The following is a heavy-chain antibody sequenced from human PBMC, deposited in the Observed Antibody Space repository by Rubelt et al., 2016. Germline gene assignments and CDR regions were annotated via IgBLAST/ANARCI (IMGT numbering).Heavy chain of an antibody. CDR3: ARTKTVEMATIPLAY. V-gene: IGHV1-46*01. CDR1: GYTFTSYY. D-gene: IGHD5-24*01. CDR2: INPSGGST. Sequence: QVQLVQSGAEVKKPGASVKVSCKASGYTFTSYYMHWVRQAPGQGLEWMGIINPSGGSTSYAQRFQCRVTRTRDTSTSTVYMELSSLRSEDTAVYYCARTKTVEMATIPLAYWGQGTLVTVSS. J-gene: IGHJ4*02.